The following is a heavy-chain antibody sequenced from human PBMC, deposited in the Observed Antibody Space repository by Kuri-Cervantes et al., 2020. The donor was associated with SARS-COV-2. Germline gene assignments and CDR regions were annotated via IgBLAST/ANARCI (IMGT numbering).Heavy chain of an antibody. J-gene: IGHJ3*02. Sequence: GGSLRLSRAASGFTFSSYAMHWVRQAPGKGLEWVAVISYDGSNKYYADSVKGRFTISRDNSKNTLYLQMNSLRAEDTAVYYCARDIVPVGATYDAFDIWGQGTMVTVSS. V-gene: IGHV3-30-3*01. CDR3: ARDIVPVGATYDAFDI. D-gene: IGHD1-26*01. CDR2: ISYDGSNK. CDR1: GFTFSSYA.